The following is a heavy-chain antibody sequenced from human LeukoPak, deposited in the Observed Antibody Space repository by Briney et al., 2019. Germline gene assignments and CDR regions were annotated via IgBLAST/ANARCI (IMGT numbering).Heavy chain of an antibody. V-gene: IGHV4-61*02. D-gene: IGHD4-23*01. J-gene: IGHJ4*02. CDR2: IYTSGNT. CDR1: GASISSGSYY. Sequence: PSETLSLTCTVSGASISSGSYYWSWIRQPAGKGLEWIGRIYTSGNTNYNPSLKSRVTISLDTSKNQFSLSLSSVTAADTAVYYCARVGLYGGKLDYWGQGTLVTVSS. CDR3: ARVGLYGGKLDY.